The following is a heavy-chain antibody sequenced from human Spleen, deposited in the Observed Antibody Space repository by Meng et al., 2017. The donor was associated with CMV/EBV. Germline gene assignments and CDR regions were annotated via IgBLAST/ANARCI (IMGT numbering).Heavy chain of an antibody. CDR2: IYYSGTT. CDR1: NGSISRGGDY. Sequence: CSVSNGSISRGGDYGTWMRKYPGQGLEWIGYIYYSGTTYYNPSLKSRLTISVDTSKNQFSLKVSSVTAADTAVYYCARSPGYSFDYWGRGNLVTVSS. J-gene: IGHJ4*02. V-gene: IGHV4-31*03. CDR3: ARSPGYSFDY. D-gene: IGHD2-15*01.